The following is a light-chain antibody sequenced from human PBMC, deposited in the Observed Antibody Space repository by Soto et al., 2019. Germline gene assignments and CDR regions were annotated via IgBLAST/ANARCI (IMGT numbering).Light chain of an antibody. CDR2: KAS. Sequence: DIQMTQSPSTLSASVGDSVSINCRASQSISAWLAWYQQKPGKAPRLLIYKASTLEIGVPSRFSGSGSVTEFTLTISSLQPDDVAIYYCQQYNDYSWTFGQGTKVDLK. V-gene: IGKV1-5*03. J-gene: IGKJ1*01. CDR1: QSISAW. CDR3: QQYNDYSWT.